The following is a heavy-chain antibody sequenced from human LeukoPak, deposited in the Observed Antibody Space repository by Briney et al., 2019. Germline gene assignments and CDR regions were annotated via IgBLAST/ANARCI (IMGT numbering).Heavy chain of an antibody. CDR3: ARGGRITFGGVIVPFDY. V-gene: IGHV4-59*01. D-gene: IGHD3-16*02. Sequence: SETLSLTCTVPGGSISSYYWSWIRQPPGKGLEWIGYIYYSGSTNYNPSLKSRVTISVDTSKNQFSLKLSSVTAADTAVYYCARGGRITFGGVIVPFDYWGQGTLVTVSS. CDR2: IYYSGST. CDR1: GGSISSYY. J-gene: IGHJ4*02.